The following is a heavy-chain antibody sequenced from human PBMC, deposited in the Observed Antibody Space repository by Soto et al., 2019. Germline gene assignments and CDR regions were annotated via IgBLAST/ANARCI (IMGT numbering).Heavy chain of an antibody. D-gene: IGHD1-20*01. CDR2: IIPIFGTA. J-gene: IGHJ5*02. V-gene: IGHV1-69*12. Sequence: QVQLVQSGAAVKKPGSSVKVSCKASGGTFSSYAISWVRQAPGQGPEWMGGIIPIFGTANYAQKFQGRVTITADESTSTAYMELSSLRSEDTAVYYCARTPSITGTTGWFDPWGQGTLVTVSS. CDR1: GGTFSSYA. CDR3: ARTPSITGTTGWFDP.